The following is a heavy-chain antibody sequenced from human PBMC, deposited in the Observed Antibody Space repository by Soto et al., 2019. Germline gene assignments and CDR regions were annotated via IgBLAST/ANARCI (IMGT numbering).Heavy chain of an antibody. CDR1: GYTFTSYG. CDR3: ARAGRRAYYYDSSGYYYEPEVDY. D-gene: IGHD3-22*01. J-gene: IGHJ4*02. Sequence: QVQLVQSGAEVKKPGASVKVSCKASGYTFTSYGISWVRQAHGQGLEWMGWISAYNGNTNYAQKLQGRVTMTTDTPTSTAYMELRSLRSDDTAVYYCARAGRRAYYYDSSGYYYEPEVDYWGPGTRVTVSS. V-gene: IGHV1-18*01. CDR2: ISAYNGNT.